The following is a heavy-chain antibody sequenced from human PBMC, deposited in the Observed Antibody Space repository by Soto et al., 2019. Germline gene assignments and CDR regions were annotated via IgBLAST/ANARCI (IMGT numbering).Heavy chain of an antibody. Sequence: QVQLQESGPGLVKSSETLSLTCTVSGGSISSYYWSWIRQPPGKGLEWIGYIYYSGSTKYNPSLKSRVTLTVDTSKNQSSLKVSSVTAADTAVYYCATASGSTYGGPYYYYGLDVWGQGTTVTVSS. CDR3: ATASGSTYGGPYYYYGLDV. CDR1: GGSISSYY. D-gene: IGHD2-15*01. J-gene: IGHJ6*02. CDR2: IYYSGST. V-gene: IGHV4-59*08.